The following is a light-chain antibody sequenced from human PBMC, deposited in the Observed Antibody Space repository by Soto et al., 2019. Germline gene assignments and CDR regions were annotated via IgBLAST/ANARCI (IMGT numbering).Light chain of an antibody. CDR2: HAS. V-gene: IGKV3-11*01. Sequence: EIVLTQSPATLSLSPGERATLSCRASQSVTNSLAWYQQKPGQAPRLLMYHASNRATGIPARFSGSGSGTDFTLTISSLEPADFAVYYCQQRRTFGQGTKVEIK. CDR1: QSVTNS. CDR3: QQRRT. J-gene: IGKJ1*01.